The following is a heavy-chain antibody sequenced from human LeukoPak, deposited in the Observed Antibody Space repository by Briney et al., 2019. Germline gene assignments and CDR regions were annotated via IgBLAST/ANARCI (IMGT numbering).Heavy chain of an antibody. Sequence: ASVKVSCKASGYTFTSYYMHWVRQAPGQGLEWMGLINPNSDGTDYAQKFQGRVTMTRDTSITTAYMELSRLSSDDTAVYYCAREGMVGGGTRSDAFDIWGQGTMVIVSS. V-gene: IGHV1-2*02. J-gene: IGHJ3*02. CDR1: GYTFTSYY. D-gene: IGHD1-26*01. CDR3: AREGMVGGGTRSDAFDI. CDR2: INPNSDGT.